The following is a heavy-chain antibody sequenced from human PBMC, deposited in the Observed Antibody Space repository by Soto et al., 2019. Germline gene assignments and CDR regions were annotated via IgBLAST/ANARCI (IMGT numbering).Heavy chain of an antibody. CDR2: IIPIFGTA. CDR3: ATGVVTAITKDDWYFDL. J-gene: IGHJ2*01. Sequence: QVQLVQSGAEVKKPGSSVKVSCKASGGTFSSYAISWVRQAPGQGLEWMGGIIPIFGTANYAQKFQGRVTITADESTSTAYMELSSLRSEDTAVYYCATGVVTAITKDDWYFDLWGRGTLVTVSS. D-gene: IGHD2-21*02. V-gene: IGHV1-69*01. CDR1: GGTFSSYA.